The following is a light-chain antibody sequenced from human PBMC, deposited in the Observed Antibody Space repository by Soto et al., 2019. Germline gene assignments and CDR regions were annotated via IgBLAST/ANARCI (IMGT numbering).Light chain of an antibody. V-gene: IGKV3-15*01. Sequence: EIVMTQSPATLSVSPGERATLSCRASQSVSSNLAWYQHQPGQAPRVLIYGASTRATGFPARFSGSGSETEVTLPIGSLQSEDFEVYSCQQYNNWPLTFGGGAKVESK. CDR2: GAS. J-gene: IGKJ4*01. CDR1: QSVSSN. CDR3: QQYNNWPLT.